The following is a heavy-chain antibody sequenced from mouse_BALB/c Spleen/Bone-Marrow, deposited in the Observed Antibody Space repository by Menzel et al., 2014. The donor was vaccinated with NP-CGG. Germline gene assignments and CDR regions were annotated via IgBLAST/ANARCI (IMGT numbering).Heavy chain of an antibody. V-gene: IGHV2-9*02. Sequence: AQRVESGPGLVAPSQSLSITCTVSGFSLTSYGVHWVRQPPGKGLEWLGVIWAGGSTDYNSALMSRLSINKDNSKSQVFLKMNSLQTDDTAMYYCARGGEFITTALEYWGQSTTLTLSS. CDR2: IWAGGST. CDR3: ARGGEFITTALEY. D-gene: IGHD1-2*01. CDR1: GFSLTSYG. J-gene: IGHJ2*01.